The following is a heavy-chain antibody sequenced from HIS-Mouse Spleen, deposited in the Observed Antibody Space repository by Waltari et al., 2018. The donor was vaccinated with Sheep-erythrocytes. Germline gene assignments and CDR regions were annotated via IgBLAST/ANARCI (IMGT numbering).Heavy chain of an antibody. CDR2: ISYDGSNK. J-gene: IGHJ4*02. V-gene: IGHV3-30*18. CDR3: AKDRRGFWDY. D-gene: IGHD3-10*01. Sequence: QVQLVESGGGVVQPGRSLSLSCAAPGFTSSSYAMPRVRQAPGKGLEWVAVISYDGSNKYYADSVKGRFTISRDNSKNTLYLQMNSLRAEDTAVYYCAKDRRGFWDYWGQGTLVTVSS. CDR1: GFTSSSYA.